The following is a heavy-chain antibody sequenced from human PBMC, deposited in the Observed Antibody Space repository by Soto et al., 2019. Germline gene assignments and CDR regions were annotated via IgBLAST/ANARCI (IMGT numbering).Heavy chain of an antibody. CDR3: ARAGDSSAWGWDAAFDI. Sequence: QVQLVQSGAEVKKPGASVKVSCTASGYTFTSYGISWVRQAPGQGLEWMGWISAYNGNTTYAQKLQGRVTMTTDTPTRSAYMELRRLSSDDTAVYYCARAGDSSAWGWDAAFDIWGNGTMVTVSS. CDR1: GYTFTSYG. V-gene: IGHV1-18*01. J-gene: IGHJ3*02. CDR2: ISAYNGNT. D-gene: IGHD3-22*01.